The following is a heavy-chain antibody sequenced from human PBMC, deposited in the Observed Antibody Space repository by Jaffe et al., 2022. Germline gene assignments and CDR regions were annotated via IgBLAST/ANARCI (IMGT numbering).Heavy chain of an antibody. Sequence: QVQLQESGPGLVKPSETLSLTCAVSGYSISSGYYWGWIRQPPGKGLEWIGSIYHSGSTYYNPSLKSRVTISVDTSKNQFSLKLSSVTAADTAVYYCARDLYYYDSSGYYFNWFDPWGQGTLVTVSS. V-gene: IGHV4-38-2*02. D-gene: IGHD3-22*01. CDR1: GYSISSGYY. J-gene: IGHJ5*02. CDR2: IYHSGST. CDR3: ARDLYYYDSSGYYFNWFDP.